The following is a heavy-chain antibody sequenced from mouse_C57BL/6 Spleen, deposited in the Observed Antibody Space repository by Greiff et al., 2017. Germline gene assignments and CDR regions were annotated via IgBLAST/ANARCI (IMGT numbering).Heavy chain of an antibody. CDR3: ARSYDYDEGYAIDY. V-gene: IGHV1-22*01. CDR1: GYTFTDYN. D-gene: IGHD2-4*01. Sequence: VQLQQSGPELVKPGASVKMSCKASGYTFTDYNMHWVKQSHGKSLEWIGYINPNNGGTSYNQKFKGKATLTVNKSSSTAYMELLSLTSEDSAVYYCARSYDYDEGYAIDYWGQGTSVTVSS. CDR2: INPNNGGT. J-gene: IGHJ4*01.